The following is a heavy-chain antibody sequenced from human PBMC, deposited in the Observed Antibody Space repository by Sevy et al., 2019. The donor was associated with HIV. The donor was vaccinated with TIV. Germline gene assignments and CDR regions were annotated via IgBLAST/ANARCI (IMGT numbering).Heavy chain of an antibody. Sequence: GGSLRLSCAASGFTFSSYNMNWFRQAPGNGLEWVSSISSGSGFIYYADSLKGRITISRDNAKNSLYLQMNSLRAEDTAVYYCARDKTILEGRYGMDVWGQGTTVTVSS. D-gene: IGHD3-3*01. J-gene: IGHJ6*02. CDR2: ISSGSGFI. CDR3: ARDKTILEGRYGMDV. V-gene: IGHV3-21*01. CDR1: GFTFSSYN.